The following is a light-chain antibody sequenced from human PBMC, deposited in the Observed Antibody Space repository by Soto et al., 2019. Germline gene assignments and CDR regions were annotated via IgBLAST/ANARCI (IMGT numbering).Light chain of an antibody. J-gene: IGLJ2*01. CDR1: SDSVSASHF. CDR2: NTN. Sequence: QTVVTQEPSFSVYPGGSVTLTCGLSSDSVSASHFPSWCQQTPGQAPRTLIYNTNTRSSGVPDRFSGSILGNRAALTITGATADDESDYYCVLYMRSGISVFGGGTKLTVL. CDR3: VLYMRSGISV. V-gene: IGLV8-61*01.